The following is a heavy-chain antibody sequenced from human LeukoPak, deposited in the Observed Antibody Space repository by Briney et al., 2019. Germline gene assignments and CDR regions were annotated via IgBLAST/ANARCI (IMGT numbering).Heavy chain of an antibody. Sequence: RSGGSLRLSCAASGFTFSSYAMHWVRQAPGKGLEWVSGINWNGGSTGYADSVKGRFTISRDNAKNSLYLQMNSLRAEDTALYHCARGGYGDINSYYYYMDVWGKGTTVTISS. CDR2: INWNGGST. D-gene: IGHD4-17*01. V-gene: IGHV3-20*01. J-gene: IGHJ6*03. CDR3: ARGGYGDINSYYYYMDV. CDR1: GFTFSSYA.